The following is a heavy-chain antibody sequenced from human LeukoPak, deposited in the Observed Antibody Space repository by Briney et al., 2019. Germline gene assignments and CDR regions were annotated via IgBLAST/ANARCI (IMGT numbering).Heavy chain of an antibody. D-gene: IGHD3-10*01. CDR1: GFTFSSYW. J-gene: IGHJ4*02. CDR3: ARDPHYGSGSYGYFDY. CDR2: IKQDGSEK. V-gene: IGHV3-7*01. Sequence: GGSLRLSCAASGFTFSSYWMSWVRQAPGKGLEWVANIKQDGSEKYYVDSVKGRFTISRDNAKSSLYLQMNSLRAEDTAVYYCARDPHYGSGSYGYFDYWGQGTLVTVSS.